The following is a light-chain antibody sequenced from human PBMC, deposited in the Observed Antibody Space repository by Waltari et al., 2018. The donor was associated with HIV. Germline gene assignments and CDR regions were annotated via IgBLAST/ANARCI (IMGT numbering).Light chain of an antibody. V-gene: IGLV3-21*04. CDR1: NIGSKS. CDR3: QVWDSSSDHVV. CDR2: YDS. Sequence: SYVLTQPPSVSVAPGKTARITRGGNNIGSKSVHRYQQKPGQAPVLVIYYDSDRPSGIPERFSGSNSGNTATLTISRVEAGDEADYYCQVWDSSSDHVVFGGGTKLTVL. J-gene: IGLJ2*01.